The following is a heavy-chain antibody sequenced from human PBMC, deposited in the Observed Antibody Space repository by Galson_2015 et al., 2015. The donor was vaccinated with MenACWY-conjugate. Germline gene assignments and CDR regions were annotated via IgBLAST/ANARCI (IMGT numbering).Heavy chain of an antibody. CDR1: GFNFRNYW. V-gene: IGHV3-7*03. CDR3: ARENYFDY. J-gene: IGHJ4*02. Sequence: LRLSCAASGFNFRNYWMGWVRQAPGKGLEWVANIKQDGSEKSYVDSVKGRFTISRDNAKNSLYLQMNSLRGEDTGVYYCARENYFDYWGQGTLVTVSS. CDR2: IKQDGSEK.